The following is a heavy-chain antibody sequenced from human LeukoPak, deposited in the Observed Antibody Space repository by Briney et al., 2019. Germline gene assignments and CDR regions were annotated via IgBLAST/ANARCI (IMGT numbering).Heavy chain of an antibody. CDR1: GGSFSSYY. V-gene: IGHV4-34*01. CDR2: INHSGST. D-gene: IGHD2-21*01. J-gene: IGHJ5*02. Sequence: SETLSLTCAVYGGSFSSYYWSWIRQPPGKGLEWIGGINHSGSTNYNPSLKSRVTISVDTSKNQFSLKLSSVTAADTAVYYCARHIGTSGGLDPWGQGTLVTVSS. CDR3: ARHIGTSGGLDP.